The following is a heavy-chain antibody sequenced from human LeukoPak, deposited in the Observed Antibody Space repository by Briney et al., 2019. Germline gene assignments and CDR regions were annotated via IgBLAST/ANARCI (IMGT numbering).Heavy chain of an antibody. CDR3: ARESPYCSSTSCYAVPYYYMDV. J-gene: IGHJ6*03. V-gene: IGHV4-34*01. Sequence: PSETLSLTCAVYGGSFSDYYWSWIRQPPGKGLEWIGEINHSGSTNYNPSLKSRVTISVDTSKNQFSLTLSSVTAADTAVYYCARESPYCSSTSCYAVPYYYMDVWGKGTTVTVSS. CDR1: GGSFSDYY. CDR2: INHSGST. D-gene: IGHD2-2*01.